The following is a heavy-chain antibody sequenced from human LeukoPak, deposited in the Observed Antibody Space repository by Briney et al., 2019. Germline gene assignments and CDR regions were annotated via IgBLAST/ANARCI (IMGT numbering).Heavy chain of an antibody. Sequence: GASVKVSCKASGYTFTSYGISWVRQAPGQGLEWMGWISAYNGNTNYAQKLQGRVTMTTDTSTSTAYMELRSLRSDDTAVYYCAREDYDILTGLTYNWFDPWSQGTLVTVSS. J-gene: IGHJ5*02. D-gene: IGHD3-9*01. CDR2: ISAYNGNT. CDR3: AREDYDILTGLTYNWFDP. V-gene: IGHV1-18*01. CDR1: GYTFTSYG.